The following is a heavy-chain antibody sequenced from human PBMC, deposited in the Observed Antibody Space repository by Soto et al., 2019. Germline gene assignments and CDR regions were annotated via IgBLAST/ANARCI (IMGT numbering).Heavy chain of an antibody. Sequence: SVKVSCKASGGSFGNSAINWVRQTPGQGLEWLGGFIPVYRTLNYAQKFQGRITMTRDTSTSTVYMELSSLRSEDTAVYYCARDVGAVGAWFDPWGQGTLVTVSS. D-gene: IGHD2-15*01. J-gene: IGHJ5*02. CDR1: GGSFGNSA. V-gene: IGHV1-69*05. CDR3: ARDVGAVGAWFDP. CDR2: FIPVYRTL.